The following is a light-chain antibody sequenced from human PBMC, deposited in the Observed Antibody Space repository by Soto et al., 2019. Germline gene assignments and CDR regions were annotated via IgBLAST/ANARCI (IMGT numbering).Light chain of an antibody. CDR1: QSVSSSN. CDR3: QYYDKLAKAIT. V-gene: IGKV3-20*01. CDR2: AAS. J-gene: IGKJ5*01. Sequence: DIVLTQSPGTLSLSPGERATLSCRASQSVSSSNLAWYQQKPAQAPRLLIYAASRRAPGIPERFSGSGSGTDFTLTISRLEPEDFAVYYCQYYDKLAKAITFGQGTRLEIK.